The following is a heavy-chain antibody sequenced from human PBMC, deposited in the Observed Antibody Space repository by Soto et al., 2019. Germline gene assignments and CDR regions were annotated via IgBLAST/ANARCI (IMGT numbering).Heavy chain of an antibody. CDR3: ARYLNVGGFDY. Sequence: SETLSLTCTVSGGSITSAGYFWTWIRQHPGKGLEWIGYIYYSGSAYYNPSLKSRVSISVDTSESQFSLKLSSVTAADTAVYYCARYLNVGGFDYWGQGALVTVSS. J-gene: IGHJ4*02. CDR2: IYYSGSA. V-gene: IGHV4-31*03. D-gene: IGHD3-16*01. CDR1: GGSITSAGYF.